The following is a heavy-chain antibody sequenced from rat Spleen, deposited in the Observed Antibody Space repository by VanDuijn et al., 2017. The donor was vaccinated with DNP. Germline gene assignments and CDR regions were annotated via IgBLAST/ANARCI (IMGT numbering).Heavy chain of an antibody. CDR1: GFSLPSYG. J-gene: IGHJ2*01. V-gene: IGHV2-6*01. CDR2: ISSGGST. D-gene: IGHD4-2*01. CDR3: TRGRTGDGYYFDY. Sequence: QVQLKESGPGLVQPSQTLSLTCTVSGFSLPSYGVSWVRQPPGKGLEWIAAISSGGSTYYNSALKSRLSISRDTSKSQVFLKMNSLQTEDTAIYFCTRGRTGDGYYFDYWGQGVMVTVSS.